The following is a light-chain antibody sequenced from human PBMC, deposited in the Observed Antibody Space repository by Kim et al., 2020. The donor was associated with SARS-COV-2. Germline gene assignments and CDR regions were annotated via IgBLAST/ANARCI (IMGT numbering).Light chain of an antibody. V-gene: IGKV1-8*01. J-gene: IGKJ2*01. CDR1: QGISSY. Sequence: ASTGDRVTITCRASQGISSYLAWYQQKPGKAPKLLIYAASTLQSGVPSRFSGSGSGTDFTLTINCLQSEDFATYYCQQYYSYPEYTFGQGTKLEI. CDR2: AAS. CDR3: QQYYSYPEYT.